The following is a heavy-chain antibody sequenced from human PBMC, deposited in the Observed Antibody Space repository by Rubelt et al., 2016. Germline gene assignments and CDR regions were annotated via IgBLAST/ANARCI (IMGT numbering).Heavy chain of an antibody. D-gene: IGHD1-26*01. CDR2: ISDYNGNT. J-gene: IGHJ4*02. CDR1: GYTFTTYG. CDR3: AREAYSGRYPLIDY. Sequence: QVQLVQSGAEVKKPGASVKVSCKASGYTFTTYGINWVRQAPGQGLEWMGWISDYNGNTNHAQKVKGRVPMTTDTATSTAYMERRSLRSDDTAVYYCAREAYSGRYPLIDYWGQGTLVTVSS. V-gene: IGHV1-18*01.